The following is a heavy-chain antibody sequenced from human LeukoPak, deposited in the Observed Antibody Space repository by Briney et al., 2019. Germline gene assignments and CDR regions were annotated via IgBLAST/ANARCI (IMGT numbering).Heavy chain of an antibody. CDR2: ISGSGGST. D-gene: IGHD6-13*01. CDR3: AKRDSSSWYYYYYGMDV. V-gene: IGHV3-23*01. Sequence: GGSLRLSCAASGFTFSSYAMSWVRQAPGKGLGWVSAISGSGGSTYYADSVKGRFTISRDNSKNTLYLQMNSLRAEDTAVYYCAKRDSSSWYYYYYGMDVWGQGTTVTVSS. J-gene: IGHJ6*02. CDR1: GFTFSSYA.